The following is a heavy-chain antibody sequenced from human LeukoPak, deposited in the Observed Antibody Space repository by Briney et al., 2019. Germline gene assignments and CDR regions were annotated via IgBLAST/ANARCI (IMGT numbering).Heavy chain of an antibody. CDR2: INSDGSST. CDR1: GFTFSSYW. CDR3: ARAEGGNNWFDP. J-gene: IGHJ5*02. V-gene: IGHV3-74*01. Sequence: GGSLRLSCAASGFTFSSYWMHWVRQAPGKGLVWVSRINSDGSSTSYADSMKGRFTISRDNAKNTLYLQMNSLRAEDTAVYYCARAEGGNNWFDPWGQGTLVTVSS. D-gene: IGHD1-1*01.